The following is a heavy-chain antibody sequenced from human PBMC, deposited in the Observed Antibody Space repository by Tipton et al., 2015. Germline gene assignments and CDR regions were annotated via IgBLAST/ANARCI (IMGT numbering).Heavy chain of an antibody. V-gene: IGHV3-23*01. J-gene: IGHJ6*02. CDR2: IDGSGGST. CDR1: GFSFSNYG. Sequence: SLRLSCAASGFSFSNYGMHWVRQAPGKGLEWVSAIDGSGGSTDYADSVKGRFTISRDNSNNTLYLQMNSLGAEDTAVYYCAKGDNVFRYGRRMDVWGQGTTVTVSS. D-gene: IGHD1-14*01. CDR3: AKGDNVFRYGRRMDV.